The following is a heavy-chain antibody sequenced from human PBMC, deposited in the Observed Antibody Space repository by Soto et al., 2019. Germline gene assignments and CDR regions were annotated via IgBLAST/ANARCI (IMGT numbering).Heavy chain of an antibody. Sequence: EVQLLESGGGLVQPGGSLRLSCAASGFTFTNYAMSWVRQAPGNGLEWVSGVSEGGDNTYYADSVKGRFTISGDNSKNTLFLQMNSLRAEDTAVYYCAKARQGVAGGYWYLDLWGRGTLVSVSS. J-gene: IGHJ2*01. D-gene: IGHD3-10*01. CDR2: VSEGGDNT. CDR1: GFTFTNYA. CDR3: AKARQGVAGGYWYLDL. V-gene: IGHV3-23*01.